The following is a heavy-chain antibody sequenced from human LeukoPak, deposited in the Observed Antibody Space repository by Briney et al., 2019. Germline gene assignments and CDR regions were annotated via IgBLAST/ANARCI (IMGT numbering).Heavy chain of an antibody. Sequence: PGGSLRLSCAASGFTFSSYAMSWVRQAPGKGLEWVSAISGSGGSTYYADSVKGRFTISRDNTKNSLSLQMNSLRAEDTAVYYCARVVRFLEWLFPPEDGAFDIWGQGTMVTVSS. CDR3: ARVVRFLEWLFPPEDGAFDI. J-gene: IGHJ3*02. V-gene: IGHV3-23*01. CDR2: ISGSGGST. D-gene: IGHD3-3*01. CDR1: GFTFSSYA.